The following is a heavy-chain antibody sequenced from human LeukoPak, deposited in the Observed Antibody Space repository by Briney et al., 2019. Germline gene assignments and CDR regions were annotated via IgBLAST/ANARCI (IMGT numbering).Heavy chain of an antibody. CDR1: GFTFSSSA. Sequence: GGSLRLSCAASGFTFSSSAMSWVRQVPGKGLEWVSGISASGGSTYYADSVRGRFTISRDNSKNTLYVQMNSLRAEDTALYYCAKDTRQWLDLYYFDYWGQGTLVTVSS. CDR2: ISASGGST. D-gene: IGHD6-19*01. V-gene: IGHV3-23*01. J-gene: IGHJ4*02. CDR3: AKDTRQWLDLYYFDY.